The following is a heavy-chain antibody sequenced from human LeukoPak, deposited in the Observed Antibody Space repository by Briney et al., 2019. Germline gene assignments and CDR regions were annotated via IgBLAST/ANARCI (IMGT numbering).Heavy chain of an antibody. CDR3: ARVPYYYGSGSYFDY. D-gene: IGHD3-10*01. CDR2: IYYSGST. CDR1: GVSISSGDYY. Sequence: SQTLSLTCTVSGVSISSGDYYWSWIRQPPGKGLEWIGYIYYSGSTYYNPSLKSRVTISVDTSKNQFSPKLSSVTAADTAVYYCARVPYYYGSGSYFDYWGQGTLVTVSS. V-gene: IGHV4-30-4*01. J-gene: IGHJ4*02.